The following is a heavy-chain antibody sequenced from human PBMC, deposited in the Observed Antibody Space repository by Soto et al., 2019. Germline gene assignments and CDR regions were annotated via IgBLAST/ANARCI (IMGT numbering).Heavy chain of an antibody. CDR3: ARDSRGGAARRPTFYY. D-gene: IGHD6-6*01. V-gene: IGHV3-48*03. CDR1: GFTFSSFE. J-gene: IGHJ4*02. Sequence: GGSLRLSCVGSGFTFSSFEMNWVRQTPGKGLEWLSYIGTSGETIYYADSVKGRFTISRDNAKSSLFLQMNGLRDEDKGIYYCARDSRGGAARRPTFYYWGRGTLVTVSS. CDR2: IGTSGETI.